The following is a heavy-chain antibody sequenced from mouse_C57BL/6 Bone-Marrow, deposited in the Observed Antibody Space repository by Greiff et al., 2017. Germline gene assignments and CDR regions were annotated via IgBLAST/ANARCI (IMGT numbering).Heavy chain of an antibody. CDR2: INPSNGGT. D-gene: IGHD2-13*01. V-gene: IGHV1-53*01. J-gene: IGHJ2*01. CDR1: GYTFTSYW. CDR3: ARRHYYCEYLED. Sequence: QVQLQQPGTELVKPGASVKLSCKASGYTFTSYWMHWVKQRPGQGLEWIGNINPSNGGTNYNEKLKSKATLTVDKSYCTAYMQLSSLTSEDSAVYCCARRHYYCEYLEDWVQGTTLTVSS.